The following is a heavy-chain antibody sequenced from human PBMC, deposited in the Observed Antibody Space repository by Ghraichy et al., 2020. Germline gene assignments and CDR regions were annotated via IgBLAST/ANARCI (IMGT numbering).Heavy chain of an antibody. J-gene: IGHJ6*02. CDR3: ARGGVGPSGMDV. Sequence: GESLNISCAVSGLTFSSSAMSWVRQAPGKGLEWVSGISGSGGSTYYADSVKGRFTISRDNSKNTGYLQFNSLRAEDTAVYYCARGGVGPSGMDVWGQGTTVTVSS. CDR2: ISGSGGST. D-gene: IGHD1-26*01. V-gene: IGHV3-23*01. CDR1: GLTFSSSA.